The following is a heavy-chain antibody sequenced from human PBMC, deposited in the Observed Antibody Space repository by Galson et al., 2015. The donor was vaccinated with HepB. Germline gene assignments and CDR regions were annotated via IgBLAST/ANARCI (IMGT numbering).Heavy chain of an antibody. CDR3: ARGSYYDSSGYYFSYWYFDL. CDR1: GFTVSSNY. CDR2: IYSGGST. D-gene: IGHD3-22*01. V-gene: IGHV3-66*02. J-gene: IGHJ2*01. Sequence: SLRLSCAASGFTVSSNYMSWVRQAPGKGLERVSVIYSGGSTYYADSVKGRFTISRDNSKNTLYLQMNSLRAEDTAVYYCARGSYYDSSGYYFSYWYFDLWGRGTLVTVSS.